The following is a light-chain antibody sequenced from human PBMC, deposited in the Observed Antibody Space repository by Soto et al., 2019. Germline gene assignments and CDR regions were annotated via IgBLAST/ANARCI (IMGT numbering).Light chain of an antibody. CDR1: SSDIGGYDY. J-gene: IGLJ1*01. CDR3: CSYTSSSTHV. Sequence: QSALTQPASASGSPGQSVTISCTGTSSDIGGYDYVSWYQQHPGRAPQLMIYEVTNRPSGVSNRFSGSKSGNTASLTISGLQAEDEADYYCCSYTSSSTHVFGTGTKLTVL. CDR2: EVT. V-gene: IGLV2-14*01.